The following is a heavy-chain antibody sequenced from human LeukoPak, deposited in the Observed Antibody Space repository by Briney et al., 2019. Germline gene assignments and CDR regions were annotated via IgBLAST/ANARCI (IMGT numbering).Heavy chain of an antibody. CDR1: GFTLSDYA. V-gene: IGHV3-23*01. J-gene: IGHJ4*02. CDR2: ISGSGGST. D-gene: IGHD3-22*01. CDR3: ARGLTYYYDSDGYYWAF. Sequence: GGSLRPSCAASGFTLSDYAMTWVRQAPGKGLEWVSSISGSGGSTYYAGSVKGRFTMSRDNSQNTLHLQMNSLRAEDTAVYYCARGLTYYYDSDGYYWAFWGQGTLVTVSS.